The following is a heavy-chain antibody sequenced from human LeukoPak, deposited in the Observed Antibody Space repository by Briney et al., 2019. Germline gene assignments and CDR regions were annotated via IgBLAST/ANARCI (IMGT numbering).Heavy chain of an antibody. Sequence: SETLFLTCTVSGGSISSYYWSWIRQPPGKGLEWIGYIYYSGSTNYNPSFKSRVTISVDTSKNQFSLKLSSVTAADTAVYYCARGTVGATVLLDYWGQGTLVTVSS. D-gene: IGHD1-26*01. CDR2: IYYSGST. V-gene: IGHV4-59*01. J-gene: IGHJ4*02. CDR1: GGSISSYY. CDR3: ARGTVGATVLLDY.